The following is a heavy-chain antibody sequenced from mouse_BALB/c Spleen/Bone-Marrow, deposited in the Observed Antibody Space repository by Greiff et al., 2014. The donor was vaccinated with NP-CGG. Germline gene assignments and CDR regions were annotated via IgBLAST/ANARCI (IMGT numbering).Heavy chain of an antibody. CDR3: ARQYGNYWDYFDY. CDR2: ISSGGSYT. CDR1: GFTFSSYG. Sequence: ESGGDLVKPGGSLKLSCAASGFTFSSYGMSWVRQTPDKRLEWVATISSGGSYTYYPDSVKGRFTISRDNAKNTLYLQMSSLKSEDTAMYYCARQYGNYWDYFDYWGQGTTLTVSS. V-gene: IGHV5-6*01. D-gene: IGHD2-10*02. J-gene: IGHJ2*01.